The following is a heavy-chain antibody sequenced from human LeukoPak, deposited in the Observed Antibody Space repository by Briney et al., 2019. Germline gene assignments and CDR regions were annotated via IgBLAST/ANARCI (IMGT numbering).Heavy chain of an antibody. CDR3: ARDKVVGATLFDY. CDR2: IKQDGGET. V-gene: IGHV3-7*01. D-gene: IGHD1-26*01. J-gene: IGHJ4*02. CDR1: GFTFSSYE. Sequence: PGGSLRLSCAASGFTFSSYEMNWVRQAPGKGLEWVANIKQDGGETYYVGSVKGRFTISRDNAKNSLYLQMNSLRAEDTAVYYCARDKVVGATLFDYWGQGTLVTVSS.